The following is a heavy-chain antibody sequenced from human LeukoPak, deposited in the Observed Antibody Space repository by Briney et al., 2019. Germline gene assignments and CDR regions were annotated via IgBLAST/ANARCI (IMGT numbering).Heavy chain of an antibody. Sequence: PGGSLRLSCAASGFTFSNYWMSWVRQAPGKGLGWVANIKQDGSEKYYVDSVKGRFTVSRDNAKNSLYLQMNSLRAEDTAVYYCARDRDNLWHFDYWGQGTLVTVSS. D-gene: IGHD1-14*01. V-gene: IGHV3-7*01. J-gene: IGHJ4*02. CDR1: GFTFSNYW. CDR3: ARDRDNLWHFDY. CDR2: IKQDGSEK.